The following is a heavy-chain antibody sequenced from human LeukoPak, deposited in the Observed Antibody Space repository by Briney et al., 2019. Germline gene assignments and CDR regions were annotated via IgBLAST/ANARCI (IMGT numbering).Heavy chain of an antibody. D-gene: IGHD5-12*01. CDR1: GFTFSSYS. CDR2: ISSSSSYI. Sequence: GGSLRLSCAASGFTFSSYSMNWVRQAPGKGLEWVSSISSSSSYIYYADSVKGRFTISRDNAKNSLYLQMNSLRAEDTVVYYCARDRYIVATTPFDYWGQGTLVTVSS. J-gene: IGHJ4*02. CDR3: ARDRYIVATTPFDY. V-gene: IGHV3-21*01.